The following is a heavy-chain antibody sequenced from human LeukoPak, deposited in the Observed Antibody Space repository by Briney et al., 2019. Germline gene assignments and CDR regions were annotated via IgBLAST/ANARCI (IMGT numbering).Heavy chain of an antibody. CDR3: ARVGTTVVYNWFDP. J-gene: IGHJ5*02. CDR1: GGTFISYA. D-gene: IGHD4-23*01. V-gene: IGHV1-69*13. CDR2: IIPIFGTA. Sequence: SVKVSCKASGGTFISYAISWVRQAPGQGLEWMGGIIPIFGTANYAQKFQGRVTITADESTSTAYMELSSLRSEDTAVYYCARVGTTVVYNWFDPWGQGTLVTVSS.